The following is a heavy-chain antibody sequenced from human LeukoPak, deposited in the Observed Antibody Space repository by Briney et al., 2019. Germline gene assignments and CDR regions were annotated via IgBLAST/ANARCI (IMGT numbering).Heavy chain of an antibody. J-gene: IGHJ5*02. CDR2: KYYSGST. D-gene: IGHD6-13*01. CDR1: GGSISSYY. V-gene: IGHV4-59*08. CDR3: ARSKSSSWYEALDP. Sequence: PAETLSLTCTVSGGSISSYYWNWIRQPPGKGLEWIGYKYYSGSTNYNPSLKSRVTISVDTSKNQFSLKLSSVTAADTAVYYCARSKSSSWYEALDPWGQGTRVTVFS.